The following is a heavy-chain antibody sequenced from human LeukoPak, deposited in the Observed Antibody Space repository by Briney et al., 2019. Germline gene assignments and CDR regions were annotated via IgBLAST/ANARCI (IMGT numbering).Heavy chain of an antibody. V-gene: IGHV1-69*05. D-gene: IGHD4-23*01. CDR3: ARDHVETMVVTPEGEY. CDR1: GGTFSSYA. CDR2: IIPIFGTA. Sequence: GSSVKVSCKASGGTFSSYAISWVRQAPGQGLEWMGGIIPIFGTANYAQKFQGRVTITTDESTRTAYMELSSLRSEDTVVYYCARDHVETMVVTPEGEYWGQGTLVTVSS. J-gene: IGHJ4*02.